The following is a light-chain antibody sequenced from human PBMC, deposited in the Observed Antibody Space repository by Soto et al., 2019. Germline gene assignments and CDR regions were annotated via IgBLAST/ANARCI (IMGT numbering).Light chain of an antibody. CDR1: QSIGNY. CDR3: QQYNNWPPVT. V-gene: IGKV3-15*01. CDR2: GAS. Sequence: EVVLTQSPATLSLSPGEGATLSCRASQSIGNYLAWYQQKPGQAPRLLIYGASTRATGIPARFSGSGSGTEFTLTISSLQSEDFAVYYCQQYNNWPPVTFGPGTKVDI. J-gene: IGKJ3*01.